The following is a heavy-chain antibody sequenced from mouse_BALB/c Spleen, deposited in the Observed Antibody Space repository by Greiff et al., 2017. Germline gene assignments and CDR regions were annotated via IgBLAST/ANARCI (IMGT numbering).Heavy chain of an antibody. J-gene: IGHJ2*01. CDR1: GFNIKDTY. V-gene: IGHV14-3*02. D-gene: IGHD2-10*02. CDR3: ARNQYGNYVDY. Sequence: VQLQQSGAELVKPGASVKLSCTASGFNIKDTYMHWVKQRPEQGLEWIGRIDPANGNTKYDPKFQGKATITADTSSNTAYLQLSSLTSEDTAVYYCARNQYGNYVDYWGQGPTLTASS. CDR2: IDPANGNT.